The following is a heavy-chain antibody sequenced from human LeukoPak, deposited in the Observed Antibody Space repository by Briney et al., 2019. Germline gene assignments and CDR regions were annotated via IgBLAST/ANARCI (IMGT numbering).Heavy chain of an antibody. D-gene: IGHD1-26*01. Sequence: GGSLRLSCAASGFTFDDYGMSWVRQAPGKGLEWVSGINWNGGSTGYADSVKGRFTISRDNAKNSLYLQMNSLRAEDTALYYCARDPEGFIVGATYFDYWGQGTLVTVSS. V-gene: IGHV3-20*04. CDR3: ARDPEGFIVGATYFDY. CDR2: INWNGGST. J-gene: IGHJ4*02. CDR1: GFTFDDYG.